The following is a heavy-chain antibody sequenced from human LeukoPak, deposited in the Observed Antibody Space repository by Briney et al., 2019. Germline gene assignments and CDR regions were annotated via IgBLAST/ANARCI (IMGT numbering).Heavy chain of an antibody. Sequence: SETLSLTCIVSGGSISSSIYYWAWVRQPPGKGLEWIGTVFYNGATQYSPSLRSRVTISVDTSKNQFSLKLSSVTAADTAVYYCARVDPWGFDLWGRGTLVTVSS. V-gene: IGHV4-39*07. D-gene: IGHD7-27*01. CDR3: ARVDPWGFDL. J-gene: IGHJ2*01. CDR1: GGSISSSIYY. CDR2: VFYNGAT.